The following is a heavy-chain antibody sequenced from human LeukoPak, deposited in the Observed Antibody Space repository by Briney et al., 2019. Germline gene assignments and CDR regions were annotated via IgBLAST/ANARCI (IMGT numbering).Heavy chain of an antibody. CDR2: VSSGSSYR. J-gene: IGHJ4*02. D-gene: IGHD2-2*01. CDR3: AGSSTSCC. Sequence: GGSLRLSCVASRPTLNTYSTQWVRRPPQEGLEWVSFVSSGSSYRYYSDSVKGRFNISRDNARNSLYLQMNSLRAEDTAVYYCAGSSTSCCWGQGNLVTVSS. CDR1: RPTLNTYS. V-gene: IGHV3-21*01.